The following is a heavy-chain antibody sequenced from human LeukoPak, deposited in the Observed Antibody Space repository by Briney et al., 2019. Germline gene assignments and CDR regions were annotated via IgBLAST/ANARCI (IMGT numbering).Heavy chain of an antibody. Sequence: ASVKVSCKASGGTFSSYAISWVRQAPGQGLEWMGRIIPILGIANYAQKFQGRVTITADKSTSTAYMELSSLRSEDTAVYYCAHPRLNCGGDCYAHSETNDYWGQGTLVTVSS. D-gene: IGHD2-21*02. V-gene: IGHV1-69*04. CDR2: IIPILGIA. CDR1: GGTFSSYA. CDR3: AHPRLNCGGDCYAHSETNDY. J-gene: IGHJ4*02.